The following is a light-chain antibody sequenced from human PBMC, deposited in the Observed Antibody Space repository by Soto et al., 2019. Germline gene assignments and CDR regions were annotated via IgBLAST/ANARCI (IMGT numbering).Light chain of an antibody. V-gene: IGKV1-39*01. CDR2: AAS. CDR1: QSISSY. Sequence: DIQMTQSPSSLSASVGDRVTITCRASQSISSYLNWYQQKPGKAPKLLIYAASSLQSGVPSRFSGSGSGTDFTLPISSLQPEDFATYYCQQSYSTPWTFVQGTKVEIK. J-gene: IGKJ1*01. CDR3: QQSYSTPWT.